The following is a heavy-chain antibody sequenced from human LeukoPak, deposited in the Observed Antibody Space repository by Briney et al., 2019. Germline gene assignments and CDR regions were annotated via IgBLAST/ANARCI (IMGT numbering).Heavy chain of an antibody. Sequence: PGGSLRLSCAASGFIFSNYAMEWVRQAPGKGLEWVSSISSGGSYIYYADSVKGRFTISRDDAKNSLYLQMNSLTAEDTALYYCARLFGGGCGKYYFDFWGQGTLVTVSS. CDR2: ISSGGSYI. J-gene: IGHJ4*02. D-gene: IGHD2-15*01. V-gene: IGHV3-21*01. CDR1: GFIFSNYA. CDR3: ARLFGGGCGKYYFDF.